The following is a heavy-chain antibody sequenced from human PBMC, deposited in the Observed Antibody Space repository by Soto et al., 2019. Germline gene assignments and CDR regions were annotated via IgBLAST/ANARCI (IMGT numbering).Heavy chain of an antibody. J-gene: IGHJ4*02. Sequence: PGGSLRLSCAASGFTFSSYGMHWVRQAPGKGLEWVAVISYDGSNKYYADSVKGRFTISRDNSKNTLYLQMNSLRAEDTAVYYCARCPYLYPSSPPDYWGQGTLVTVSS. D-gene: IGHD2-2*01. CDR1: GFTFSSYG. CDR2: ISYDGSNK. V-gene: IGHV3-30*03. CDR3: ARCPYLYPSSPPDY.